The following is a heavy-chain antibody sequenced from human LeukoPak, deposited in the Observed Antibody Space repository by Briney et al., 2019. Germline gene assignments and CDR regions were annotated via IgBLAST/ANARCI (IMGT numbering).Heavy chain of an antibody. V-gene: IGHV4-34*01. CDR3: ARGGRQRPWWHTYYFDY. CDR1: GGSFSGYY. Sequence: SETLSLTCAVYGGSFSGYYWSWIRQPPGKGLEWIGEINHSGSTNYNPSLKSRVTISVDTSKNQFSLKLSSVTAADTAVYYCARGGRQRPWWHTYYFDYWGQGTLVTVTS. CDR2: INHSGST. J-gene: IGHJ4*02. D-gene: IGHD2-15*01.